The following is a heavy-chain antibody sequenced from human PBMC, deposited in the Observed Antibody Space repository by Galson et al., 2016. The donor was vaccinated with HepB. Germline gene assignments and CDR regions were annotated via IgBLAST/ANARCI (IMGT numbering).Heavy chain of an antibody. CDR2: IYYSWST. CDR3: ARHLDPQSESYSYYYYGMDV. Sequence: SETLSLTCTVSGGSISSYYWSWIRQPPGKGLEWIGYIYYSWSTNYNPSLKSRVTISVDTSKNQFSLKLSSVTAADTAVYYCARHLDPQSESYSYYYYGMDVWGQGTTVTVSS. J-gene: IGHJ6*02. V-gene: IGHV4-59*08. CDR1: GGSISSYY.